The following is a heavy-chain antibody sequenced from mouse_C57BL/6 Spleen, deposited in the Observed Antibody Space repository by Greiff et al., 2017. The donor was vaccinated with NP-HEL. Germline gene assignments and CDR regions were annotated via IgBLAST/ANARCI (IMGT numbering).Heavy chain of an antibody. CDR1: GFTFSNYW. Sequence: EVHLVESGGGLVQPGGSMKLSCVASGFTFSNYWMNWVRQSPEKGLEWVAQIRLKSDNYATHYAESVKGRFTISRDDSKSSVYLQMNNLRAEDTGIYYCTAYYSNYYAMDYWGQGTSVTVSS. CDR2: IRLKSDNYAT. V-gene: IGHV6-3*01. D-gene: IGHD2-5*01. CDR3: TAYYSNYYAMDY. J-gene: IGHJ4*01.